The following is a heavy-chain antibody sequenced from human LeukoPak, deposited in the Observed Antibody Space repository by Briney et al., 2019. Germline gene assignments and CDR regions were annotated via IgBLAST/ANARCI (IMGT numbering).Heavy chain of an antibody. CDR2: ICSGGST. D-gene: IGHD2-21*02. J-gene: IGHJ4*02. Sequence: GGSLRLSCAASGFTVSNNYMGWVRQAPGKGLEWVSVICSGGSTYYPDSVKGRFTISRDNSKNTLYLQMNSLRAEDTAVYYCARVETAYFDYWGRGTLVTVSS. CDR3: ARVETAYFDY. CDR1: GFTVSNNY. V-gene: IGHV3-66*01.